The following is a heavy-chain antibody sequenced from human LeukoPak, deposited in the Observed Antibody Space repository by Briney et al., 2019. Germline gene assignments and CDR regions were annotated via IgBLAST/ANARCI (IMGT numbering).Heavy chain of an antibody. V-gene: IGHV3-30*02. CDR1: GFTFSSYG. D-gene: IGHD4-17*01. J-gene: IGHJ3*02. CDR3: AKSLSTVDAFDI. Sequence: GGSLRLSCAASGFTFSSYGMHWVRQAPGKGLEWVAFIRYDGSNKYYADSVKGRFAISRDNSKNTLYLQMNSLRAEDTAVYYCAKSLSTVDAFDIWGQGTMVTVSS. CDR2: IRYDGSNK.